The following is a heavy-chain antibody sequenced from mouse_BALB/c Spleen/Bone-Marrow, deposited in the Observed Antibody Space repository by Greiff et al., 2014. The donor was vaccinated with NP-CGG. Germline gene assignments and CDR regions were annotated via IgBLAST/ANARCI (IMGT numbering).Heavy chain of an antibody. CDR2: FYPGSDSI. J-gene: IGHJ2*01. Sequence: VQLQQSGAGVVEPGASGKLSCKASGYTFTEFFLPWVKQRSGQGLEWIGWFYPGSDSIKYNEKFKDKATLTADISSSTVYMELSRLTSEDSAVYFCARHLYYFDYWGQGATLTVSS. CDR1: GYTFTEFF. V-gene: IGHV1-62-2*01. CDR3: ARHLYYFDY.